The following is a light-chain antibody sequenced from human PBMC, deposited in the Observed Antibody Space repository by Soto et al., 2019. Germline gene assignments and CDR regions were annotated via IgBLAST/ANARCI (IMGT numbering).Light chain of an antibody. CDR2: AAS. CDR1: QTISGW. Sequence: DIQMTPSPSTLYASVGDTVTITCPASQTISGWLAWYQQKPGKAPKLLIFAASSLQSGVPSRFSGSRSGPDFTLTISSLQPEDFATYYCQQSYSSPPTFGQGTKVDIK. V-gene: IGKV1-39*01. CDR3: QQSYSSPPT. J-gene: IGKJ1*01.